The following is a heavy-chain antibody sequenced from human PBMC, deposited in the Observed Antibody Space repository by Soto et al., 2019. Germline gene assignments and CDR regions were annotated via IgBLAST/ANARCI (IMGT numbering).Heavy chain of an antibody. J-gene: IGHJ4*02. Sequence: QLQLVQSGAEVKKPGASVKVSCKASGYTFTSYYMHWVRQAPGQGLEWMGIINPSGGSTSYAQKFQGRVTMTRDTSTSTVYMELSSLRSEDTAVYYSARGPTSYILTGYFDYWGQGTLVTVSS. V-gene: IGHV1-46*01. CDR1: GYTFTSYY. CDR3: ARGPTSYILTGYFDY. D-gene: IGHD3-9*01. CDR2: INPSGGST.